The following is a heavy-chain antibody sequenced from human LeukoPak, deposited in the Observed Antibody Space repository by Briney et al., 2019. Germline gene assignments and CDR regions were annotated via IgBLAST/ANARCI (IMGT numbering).Heavy chain of an antibody. CDR3: AKAPLTPGQQLVRG. V-gene: IGHV3-11*01. CDR2: ISSSGSTI. J-gene: IGHJ4*02. D-gene: IGHD6-13*01. Sequence: KTGGSLRLSCAASGFTFSDYYMSWIRQAPGKGLEWVSYISSSGSTIYYADSVKGRFTISRDNAKNSLYLQMNSLRAEDTAVYYCAKAPLTPGQQLVRGWGQGTLVTVSS. CDR1: GFTFSDYY.